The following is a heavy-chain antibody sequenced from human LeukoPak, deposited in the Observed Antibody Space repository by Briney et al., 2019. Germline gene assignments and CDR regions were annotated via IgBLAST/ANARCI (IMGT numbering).Heavy chain of an antibody. J-gene: IGHJ4*02. CDR3: ASRTYEDYFEY. V-gene: IGHV3-74*01. CDR1: GFTFRQHW. Sequence: PGRSLRLSCAASGFTFRQHWMHWVRQAPGKGLEWVSRTNSDGSITSYADSVKGRFNISRDNAKSTVYLQMNTLRTEDTAIYYCASRTYEDYFEYWGQGTPVTVSS. CDR2: TNSDGSIT. D-gene: IGHD5-12*01.